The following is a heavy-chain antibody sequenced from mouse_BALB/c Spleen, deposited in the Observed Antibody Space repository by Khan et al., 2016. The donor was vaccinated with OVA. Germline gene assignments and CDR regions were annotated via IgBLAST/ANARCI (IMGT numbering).Heavy chain of an antibody. CDR3: ARRVYFDY. J-gene: IGHJ2*01. CDR1: GYTFTDYS. CDR2: ISTDSVNT. V-gene: IGHV1S137*01. Sequence: QVQLKQSGPELVRPGVSVKISCKGSGYTFTDYSMHWVKQSPAKSLEWIGVISTDSVNTNYNQKFKGKATLTVDKSSSTAYMELARMTSEDSAIYYCARRVYFDYWGQGTTLTVSS.